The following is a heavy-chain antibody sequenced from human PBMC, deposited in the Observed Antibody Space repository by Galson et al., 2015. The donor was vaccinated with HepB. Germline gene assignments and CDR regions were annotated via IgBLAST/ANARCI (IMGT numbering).Heavy chain of an antibody. D-gene: IGHD3-22*01. CDR3: ARKTDYYDSSGYYPVRRRSYVDY. CDR1: GGSISISSYY. V-gene: IGHV4-39*07. Sequence: SQTLSLTSTVSGGSISISSYYWGWLRQPPVKGLEWMGRIYYSGSTYYNSSLKSRVTISVDRTQNQFSLKLSTVTAADTAVYYCARKTDYYDSSGYYPVRRRSYVDYWGQGTLVTVSS. CDR2: IYYSGST. J-gene: IGHJ4*02.